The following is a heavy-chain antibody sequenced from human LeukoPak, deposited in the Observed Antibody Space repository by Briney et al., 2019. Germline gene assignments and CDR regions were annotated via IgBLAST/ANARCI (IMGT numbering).Heavy chain of an antibody. Sequence: PGGSLRLSCAASGFTVSSNYMSWVRQAPGKGLEWVSVIYGDGTTYYADSVKGRFTIYRDNSKNTLYLQMNSLRAEDTAVYYCARGYGSGSPTNFDYWGQGTLVTVSS. J-gene: IGHJ4*02. CDR3: ARGYGSGSPTNFDY. V-gene: IGHV3-66*01. CDR2: IYGDGTT. D-gene: IGHD3-10*01. CDR1: GFTVSSNY.